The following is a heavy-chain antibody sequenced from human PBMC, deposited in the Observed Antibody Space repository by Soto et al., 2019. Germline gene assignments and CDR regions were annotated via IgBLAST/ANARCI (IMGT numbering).Heavy chain of an antibody. V-gene: IGHV4-30-2*06. J-gene: IGHJ4*02. CDR3: SSCGGNHYFDF. CDR1: GVALTYGGYS. Sequence: SETLSLTCSVSGVALTYGGYSWSWIRQSPEKGLEWLGYIGPLETTYYNPSFKSRLSLSIDSTRNQFSLSLGSLTAADTAVYYGSSCGGNHYFDFWGQGTQVTVSS. D-gene: IGHD2-15*01. CDR2: IGPLETT.